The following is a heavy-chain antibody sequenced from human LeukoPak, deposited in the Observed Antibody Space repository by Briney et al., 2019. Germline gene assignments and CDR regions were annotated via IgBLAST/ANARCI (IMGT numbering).Heavy chain of an antibody. J-gene: IGHJ6*02. CDR3: AKDIGIVVVPAAMSRHYYYYGMDV. V-gene: IGHV3-30-3*01. CDR1: GFTFSSYA. D-gene: IGHD2-2*01. CDR2: ISYDGSNK. Sequence: GGSLRLSCAASGFTFSSYAMHWVRQAPGKGLEWVAVISYDGSNKCYADSVKGRFTISRDNSKNALYLQMNSLRAEDTAVYYCAKDIGIVVVPAAMSRHYYYYGMDVWGQGTTVTVSS.